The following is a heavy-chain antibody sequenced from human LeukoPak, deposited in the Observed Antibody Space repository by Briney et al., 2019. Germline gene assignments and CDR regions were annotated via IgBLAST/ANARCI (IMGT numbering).Heavy chain of an antibody. CDR1: GYSFTNYD. D-gene: IGHD3-16*02. CDR2: MNPKGGDT. Sequence: ASVKVSCKASGYSFTNYDINWVRQATGQGLEWMGWMNPKGGDTGYSQKFQGRVFITRDTSINTAYMELSSLGSDDTAVYYCARDLYADNTFGGVIVRDYWGQGTLVTVSS. V-gene: IGHV1-8*03. CDR3: ARDLYADNTFGGVIVRDY. J-gene: IGHJ4*02.